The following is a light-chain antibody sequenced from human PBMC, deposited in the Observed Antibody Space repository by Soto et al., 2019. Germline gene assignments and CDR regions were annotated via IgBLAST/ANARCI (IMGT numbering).Light chain of an antibody. CDR3: QQRSNWWT. Sequence: ETRSAQSPGTLSFSPGPSATLSGRASQSVSSSYLAWYQQKPGQAPRLLIYGASSRATGIPARFSGSGSGTDFTLTISSLEPEDFAVYYCQQRSNWWTFGQGTKVDIK. CDR2: GAS. J-gene: IGKJ1*01. CDR1: QSVSSSY. V-gene: IGKV3D-20*02.